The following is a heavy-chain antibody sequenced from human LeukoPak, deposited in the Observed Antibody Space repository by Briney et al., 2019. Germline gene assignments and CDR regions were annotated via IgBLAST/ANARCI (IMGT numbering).Heavy chain of an antibody. V-gene: IGHV4-34*01. Sequence: SETLSLTCAVYGGSFSGYYWSWIRQPPGKGLEWIGEINHSGSTNYNPSLKSRVTISVDTSKNQFSLKLSSVTAADTAVYYCARGQQLVRSFDYWGQGTLVTVSS. CDR2: INHSGST. CDR3: ARGQQLVRSFDY. D-gene: IGHD6-13*01. CDR1: GGSFSGYY. J-gene: IGHJ4*02.